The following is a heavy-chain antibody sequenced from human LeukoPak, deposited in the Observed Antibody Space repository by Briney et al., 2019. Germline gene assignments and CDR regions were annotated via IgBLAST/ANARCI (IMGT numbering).Heavy chain of an antibody. D-gene: IGHD5-18*01. CDR2: INSDGSTT. J-gene: IGHJ4*02. Sequence: PGRSLRLSCAASGFTFSSYGMHWVRQAPGEGLVWVSRINSDGSTTTYADSVKGRFTISRDNAKKSLYLQMNSLRAEDTAVYYCARADWDTAMIDYWGQGTLVTVSS. V-gene: IGHV3-74*01. CDR1: GFTFSSYG. CDR3: ARADWDTAMIDY.